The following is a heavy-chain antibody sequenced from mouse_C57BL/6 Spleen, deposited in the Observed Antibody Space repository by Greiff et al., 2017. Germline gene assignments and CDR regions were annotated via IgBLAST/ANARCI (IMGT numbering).Heavy chain of an antibody. CDR2: INPGSGGT. J-gene: IGHJ4*01. CDR3: AITTVVGAMDY. V-gene: IGHV1-54*01. D-gene: IGHD1-1*01. Sequence: QVQLQQSGAELVRPGTSVKVSCKASGYAFTNYLIEWVKQRPGQGLEWIGVINPGSGGTNYNEKFKGKATLTADKSSSTAYMQLSSLTSEDSAVYFCAITTVVGAMDYWGQGTSVTVSS. CDR1: GYAFTNYL.